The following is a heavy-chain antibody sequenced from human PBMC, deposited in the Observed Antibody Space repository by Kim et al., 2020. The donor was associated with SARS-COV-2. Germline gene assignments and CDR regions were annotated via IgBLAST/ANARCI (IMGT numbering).Heavy chain of an antibody. J-gene: IGHJ4*02. CDR3: AKGAILTGYLFDY. V-gene: IGHV3-23*01. D-gene: IGHD3-9*01. Sequence: YPAAVKGRFTISRDNSKTPLYLHMNVLRAEDTPVYYCAKGAILTGYLFDYWGQGTLVTVSS.